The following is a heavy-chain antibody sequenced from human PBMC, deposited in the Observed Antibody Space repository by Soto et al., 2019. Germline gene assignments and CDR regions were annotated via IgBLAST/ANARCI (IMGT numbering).Heavy chain of an antibody. Sequence: ASVKVSCKASGYTFTTYGISWVRQAPGQGLEWMGWISTYNGNTNYAQKLQGRVTMTTDTSTSTAYMDLRSLRSDDTAVYYCARKYSGSSWYSGHFRHWGQGTLVTVSS. J-gene: IGHJ1*01. CDR2: ISTYNGNT. CDR3: ARKYSGSSWYSGHFRH. V-gene: IGHV1-18*01. CDR1: GYTFTTYG. D-gene: IGHD6-6*01.